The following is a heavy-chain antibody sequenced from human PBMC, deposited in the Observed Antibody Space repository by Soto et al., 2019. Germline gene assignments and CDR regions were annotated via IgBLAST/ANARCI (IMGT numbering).Heavy chain of an antibody. D-gene: IGHD6-13*01. CDR1: GGNFSSYG. J-gene: IGHJ5*02. CDR3: AKASGRSWYNWFDP. V-gene: IGHV1-69*01. CDR2: IVPLFGTT. Sequence: QVQLVQSGAEVKKPGSSVKVSCKASGGNFSSYGISWVRQAPGQGLERMGGIVPLFGTTNYAHKFRGRITITADESTSTAYMEVSSLRSEDTAVYYCAKASGRSWYNWFDPWGQGTLVTVST.